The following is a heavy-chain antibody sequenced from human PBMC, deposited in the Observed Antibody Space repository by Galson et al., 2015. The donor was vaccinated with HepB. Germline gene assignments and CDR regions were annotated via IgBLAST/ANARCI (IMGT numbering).Heavy chain of an antibody. D-gene: IGHD3-10*01. CDR2: IYWDDDK. CDR1: GFSLSTSGVG. J-gene: IGHJ3*02. CDR3: AHRRLVRGVRAFDI. Sequence: PALVKPTQTLTLTCTFSGFSLSTSGVGVGWIRQPPGKALEWLALIYWDDDKRYSPSLKSRLTITKDTSKNQVVLTMTNMDPVDTATYYCAHRRLVRGVRAFDIWGQGTMVTVSS. V-gene: IGHV2-5*02.